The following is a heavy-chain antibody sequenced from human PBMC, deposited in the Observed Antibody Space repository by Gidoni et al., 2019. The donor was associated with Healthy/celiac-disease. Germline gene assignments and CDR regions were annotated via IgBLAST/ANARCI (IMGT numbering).Heavy chain of an antibody. Sequence: QVQLVESGGGVVQPGRSLRLSCAASGFHFSSYGMPWVRQAPGKGLEWVAVISYDGSNKYYADSVKGRFTISRDNSKNTLYLQMNSLRAEDTAVYYCAKLVGYCSGGSCAAAYYYGMDVWGKGTTVTVSS. CDR1: GFHFSSYG. J-gene: IGHJ6*04. D-gene: IGHD2-15*01. V-gene: IGHV3-30*18. CDR2: ISYDGSNK. CDR3: AKLVGYCSGGSCAAAYYYGMDV.